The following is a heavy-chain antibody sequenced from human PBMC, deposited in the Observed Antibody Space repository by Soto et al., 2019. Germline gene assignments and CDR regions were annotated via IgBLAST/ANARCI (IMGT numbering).Heavy chain of an antibody. J-gene: IGHJ4*02. Sequence: QVQLVESGGGVVQPGRSLRLSCAASGFTFSAYAMHWVRQAPGKGLEWVAVMWFDGSHTYYAGSVKGRFAISRDNSKNTLYLQMNSLRVEDTVVYYCARDDSRGYSGYDIDYWGQGTLVTVSS. CDR2: MWFDGSHT. V-gene: IGHV3-33*01. CDR3: ARDDSRGYSGYDIDY. D-gene: IGHD5-12*01. CDR1: GFTFSAYA.